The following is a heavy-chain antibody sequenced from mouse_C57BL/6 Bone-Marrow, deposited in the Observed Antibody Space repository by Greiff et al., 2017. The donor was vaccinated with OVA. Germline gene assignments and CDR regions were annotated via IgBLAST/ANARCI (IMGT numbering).Heavy chain of an antibody. V-gene: IGHV5-17*01. CDR2: ISSGSSTI. J-gene: IGHJ2*01. CDR3: ARLDN. CDR1: GFTFSDYG. Sequence: EVKLMESGGGLVKPGGSLKLFCAASGFTFSDYGMHWVRQAPEKGLEWVAYISSGSSTIYYADTVKGRFTISRDNAKNTLFLQMTSLRSEDTAMYYCARLDNWGQGTTLTVSS.